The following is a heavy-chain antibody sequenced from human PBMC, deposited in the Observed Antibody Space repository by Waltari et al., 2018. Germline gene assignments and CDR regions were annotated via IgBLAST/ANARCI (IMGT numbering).Heavy chain of an antibody. CDR2: IYHSGST. Sequence: QVQLQESGPGLVKPSETLSLTCAVSGYSISSGYYWGWIRQPPGKGLEWIGSIYHSGSTYYNPSLKSQVTISVDTSKNQFSLKLSSVTAADTAVYYCARHKTNTVTIDYWGQGTLVTVSS. CDR3: ARHKTNTVTIDY. J-gene: IGHJ4*02. D-gene: IGHD4-17*01. V-gene: IGHV4-38-2*01. CDR1: GYSISSGYY.